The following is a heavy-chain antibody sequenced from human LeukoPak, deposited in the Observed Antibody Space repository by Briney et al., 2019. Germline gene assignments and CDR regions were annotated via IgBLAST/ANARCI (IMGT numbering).Heavy chain of an antibody. Sequence: SDTLSLTCIVSGGSISSGSYYWSWIRQPAGKGLEWIGRIYTSGSTNYNPSLKSRVTISVDTSKNQFYLKLTSVTAADTTVYYCARTRTQWATYYYYYMDVWGKGTTVTVSS. CDR1: GGSISSGSYY. J-gene: IGHJ6*03. D-gene: IGHD1-14*01. CDR2: IYTSGST. CDR3: ARTRTQWATYYYYYMDV. V-gene: IGHV4-61*02.